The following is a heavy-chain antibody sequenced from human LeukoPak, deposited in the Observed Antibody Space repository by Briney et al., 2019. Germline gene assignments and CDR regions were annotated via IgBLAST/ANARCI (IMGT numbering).Heavy chain of an antibody. D-gene: IGHD6-19*01. V-gene: IGHV3-30*18. Sequence: GSLRLSCAASGFTFSSYGMHWVRQAPGKGLEWVAVISYDGSNKYYADSVKGRFTISRDNSKNTLYLQMNSLRAEDTAVYYCAKALGSGWYKDAFDIWGQGTMVTVSS. CDR1: GFTFSSYG. CDR2: ISYDGSNK. CDR3: AKALGSGWYKDAFDI. J-gene: IGHJ3*02.